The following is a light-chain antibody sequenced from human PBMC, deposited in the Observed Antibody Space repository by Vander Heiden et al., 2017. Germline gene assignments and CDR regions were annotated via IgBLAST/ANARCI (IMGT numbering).Light chain of an antibody. CDR3: QQGYT. V-gene: IGKV3-20*01. CDR2: GAS. CDR1: QSVSSSY. J-gene: IGKJ2*01. Sequence: EIVLTQSPGTLSLSPGERATLSCRASQSVSSSYLAWYQQKPGQAPRLLIYGASSRATDIPDRFSGSGSGTDFTLTISRLEPEDFAVYYCQQGYTFGQGTKLEIK.